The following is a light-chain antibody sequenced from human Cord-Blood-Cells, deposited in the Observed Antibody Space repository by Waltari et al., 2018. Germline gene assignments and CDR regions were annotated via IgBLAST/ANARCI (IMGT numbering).Light chain of an antibody. V-gene: IGKV1-9*01. CDR3: QQLNSYPREFT. J-gene: IGKJ4*01. CDR1: QGISSY. CDR2: AAS. Sequence: IQLTQSPSSLSASVGDRVTITCRASQGISSYLAWYQQKPGKAPKLLIYAASTLQSGVPSRFSGSGSGTDFTLTISSLQPEDFATYYCQQLNSYPREFTFGGGTKVEIK.